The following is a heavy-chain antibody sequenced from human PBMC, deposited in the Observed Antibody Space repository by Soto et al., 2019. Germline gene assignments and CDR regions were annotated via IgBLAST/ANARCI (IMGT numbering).Heavy chain of an antibody. V-gene: IGHV3-21*01. CDR3: ARVVSSSWSPSTY. CDR1: GFSFSSYS. CDR2: ISSSSSYI. Sequence: SXTLSCGASGFSFSSYSMNGVRQAPGKGLEWVSSISSSSSYIYYADSVKGRFTISRDNAKNSLYLQMNSLRAEDTAVCYCARVVSSSWSPSTYWGQGTLVTGSS. D-gene: IGHD6-13*01. J-gene: IGHJ4*02.